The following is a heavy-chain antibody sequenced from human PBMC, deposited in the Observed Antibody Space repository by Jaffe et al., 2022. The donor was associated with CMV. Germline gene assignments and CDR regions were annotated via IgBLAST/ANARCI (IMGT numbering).Heavy chain of an antibody. D-gene: IGHD6-13*01. CDR1: GFTFSSYA. Sequence: EVQLLESGGGLVQPGGSLRLSCAASGFTFSSYAMSWVRQAPGKGLEWVSAISGSGGSTYYADSVKGRFTISRDNSKNTLYLQMNSLRAEDTAVYYCAKDLPPRQIAAAGPPFDYWGQGTLVTVSS. V-gene: IGHV3-23*01. J-gene: IGHJ4*02. CDR3: AKDLPPRQIAAAGPPFDY. CDR2: ISGSGGST.